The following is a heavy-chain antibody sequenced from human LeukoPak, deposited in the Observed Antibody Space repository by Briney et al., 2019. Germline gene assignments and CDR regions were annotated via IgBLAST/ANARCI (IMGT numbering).Heavy chain of an antibody. CDR1: GGTFSSYA. V-gene: IGHV1-69*06. CDR2: IIPIFGTA. Sequence: SVKVSCKASGGTFSSYAISWVRQAPGQGLEWMGGIIPIFGTANCAQKFQGRVTITADKSTSTAYMELSSLRSEDTAVYYCARGGHYGDYSFDYWGQGTLVTVSS. CDR3: ARGGHYGDYSFDY. J-gene: IGHJ4*02. D-gene: IGHD4-17*01.